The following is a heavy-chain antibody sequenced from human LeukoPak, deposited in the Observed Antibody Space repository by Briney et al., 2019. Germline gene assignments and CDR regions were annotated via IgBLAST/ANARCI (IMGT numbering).Heavy chain of an antibody. J-gene: IGHJ4*02. D-gene: IGHD2-15*01. Sequence: SETLSLTCTVPGGSISSYYWSWIRQPPGKGLEWIGYIYYSGSTNYNPSLKSRVTISVDTSKNQFSLKLSSVTAADTAVYYCARGGSYCSGGSCYSVPFDYWGQGTLVTVSS. CDR1: GGSISSYY. CDR2: IYYSGST. V-gene: IGHV4-59*01. CDR3: ARGGSYCSGGSCYSVPFDY.